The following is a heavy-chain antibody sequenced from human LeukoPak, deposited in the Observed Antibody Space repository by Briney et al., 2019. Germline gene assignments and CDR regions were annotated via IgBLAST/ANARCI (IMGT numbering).Heavy chain of an antibody. D-gene: IGHD5-12*01. Sequence: GGSLRLSCAASGFTVSSNHMSWIRQAPGKGLEWVSVIYSDGNTHYADSVKGRFTSSRDNAKNTLYLQMNSLRAEDTAVYYCARDLANWFDPWGQGTLVTVSS. J-gene: IGHJ5*02. CDR3: ARDLANWFDP. V-gene: IGHV3-53*01. CDR2: IYSDGNT. CDR1: GFTVSSNH.